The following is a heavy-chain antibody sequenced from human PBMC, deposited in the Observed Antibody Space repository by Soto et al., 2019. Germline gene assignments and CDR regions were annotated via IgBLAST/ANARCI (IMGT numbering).Heavy chain of an antibody. Sequence: EVQLVESGGGLVQPGGSLRLSCAASGFTFSSYWMSWVRQAPGKGLEWVANIKEDGGEKYYVDSVKGRFTISRDNAQNSLYLQMSSLRAEDTAVYYCARLESGWNAEYFQHWGQGTLDTVSS. J-gene: IGHJ1*01. CDR3: ARLESGWNAEYFQH. CDR1: GFTFSSYW. D-gene: IGHD6-19*01. CDR2: IKEDGGEK. V-gene: IGHV3-7*01.